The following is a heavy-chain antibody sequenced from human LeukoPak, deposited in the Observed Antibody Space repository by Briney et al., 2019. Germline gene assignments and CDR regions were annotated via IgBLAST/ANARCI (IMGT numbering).Heavy chain of an antibody. Sequence: GGSLRLSCAASGFIFKKYWMNWVRQVPGKGLECLANIKEDGSETYYADSVKGRFTISRDNPKNLLFLQINSLRVEDTAVYYCARDVAGLDSWGQGTLVTVSS. CDR3: ARDVAGLDS. CDR1: GFIFKKYW. D-gene: IGHD6-19*01. V-gene: IGHV3-7*01. J-gene: IGHJ4*02. CDR2: IKEDGSET.